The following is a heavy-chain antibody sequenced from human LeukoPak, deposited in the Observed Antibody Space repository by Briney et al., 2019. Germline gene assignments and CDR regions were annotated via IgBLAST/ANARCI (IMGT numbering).Heavy chain of an antibody. V-gene: IGHV3-33*06. J-gene: IGHJ4*02. CDR3: ANNFDY. CDR2: IWHDGNNK. CDR1: GFNFSSYG. Sequence: PGRSLRLSCAASGFNFSSYGMHWVRQAPGKGLEWVAIIWHDGNNKFYSDSVKGRFTISRDNSRNILYLQMNSLRAEDTAIYYCANNFDYWGRGTLVTVSS.